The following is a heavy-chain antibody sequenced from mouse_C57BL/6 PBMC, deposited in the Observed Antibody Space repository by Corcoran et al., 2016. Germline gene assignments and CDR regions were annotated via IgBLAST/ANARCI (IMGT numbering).Heavy chain of an antibody. D-gene: IGHD1-1*01. V-gene: IGHV9-3*01. Sequence: QIQLVQSGPELKKPGETVKISCKASGYTFTTYGMSWVKQAPGKGLKWMGWINTYSGVPTYADDFKGRFAFSLETSASTAYLQINNLKNEDTATYFCARGSTTVVATDYWGQGTTLTVSS. J-gene: IGHJ2*01. CDR3: ARGSTTVVATDY. CDR2: INTYSGVP. CDR1: GYTFTTYG.